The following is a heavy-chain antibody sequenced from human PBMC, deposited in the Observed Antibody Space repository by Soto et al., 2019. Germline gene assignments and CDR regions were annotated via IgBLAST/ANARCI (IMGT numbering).Heavy chain of an antibody. CDR2: ISYGGGTT. CDR3: AKNPGYYDDSTRYNYDF. Sequence: PGGSLRLSCAASEFTFSNYAMSWFRQGPGKGLEWVSAISYGGGTTYYADSVKGRFTISRDNSKNTLYLQMNSLRAEDTAVYYCAKNPGYYDDSTRYNYDFSGQRSLDNVAS. D-gene: IGHD3-22*01. CDR1: EFTFSNYA. J-gene: IGHJ4*02. V-gene: IGHV3-23*01.